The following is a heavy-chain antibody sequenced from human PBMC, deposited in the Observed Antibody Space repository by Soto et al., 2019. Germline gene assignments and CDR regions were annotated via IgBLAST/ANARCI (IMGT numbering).Heavy chain of an antibody. Sequence: QVQLQESGPGLVKPSETLSLTCTVSGGSISSSNWWNWVRQSPGEGLEWIAEIHHSGATNYNPSLKSRVTIPTDRVKNQFSLMLTSVTAADTAVYYCASLGMDPSVPDYWGKGSLVTV. CDR3: ASLGMDPSVPDY. CDR1: GGSISSSNW. J-gene: IGHJ4*02. D-gene: IGHD4-17*01. V-gene: IGHV4-4*02. CDR2: IHHSGAT.